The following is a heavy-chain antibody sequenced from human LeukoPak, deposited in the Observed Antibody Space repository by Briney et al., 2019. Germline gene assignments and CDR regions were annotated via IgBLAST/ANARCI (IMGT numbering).Heavy chain of an antibody. CDR1: GGSISSSSYY. J-gene: IGHJ5*02. CDR3: ARGYYDILTGYYNWFDP. Sequence: SETLSLTCTVSGGSISSSSYYWGWIRQPPGKGLEWIWSIYYSGSTYYNPSLKSRVTISVDTSKNQFSLKLSSVTAADTAVYCCARGYYDILTGYYNWFDPWGQGTLVTVSS. D-gene: IGHD3-9*01. CDR2: IYYSGST. V-gene: IGHV4-39*07.